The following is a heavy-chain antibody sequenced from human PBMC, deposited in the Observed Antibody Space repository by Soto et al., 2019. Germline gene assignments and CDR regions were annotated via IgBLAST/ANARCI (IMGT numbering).Heavy chain of an antibody. CDR2: INPSGGST. Sequence: ASVKVSCKASGYTFTGYYMHWVRQAPGQGLEWMGIINPSGGSTSYAQKFQGRVTMTRDTSTSTVYMELSSLRSEDTAVYYCARDFDTAMVSGGGAWDVWGQGTTVTVSS. J-gene: IGHJ6*02. CDR3: ARDFDTAMVSGGGAWDV. CDR1: GYTFTGYY. V-gene: IGHV1-46*01. D-gene: IGHD5-18*01.